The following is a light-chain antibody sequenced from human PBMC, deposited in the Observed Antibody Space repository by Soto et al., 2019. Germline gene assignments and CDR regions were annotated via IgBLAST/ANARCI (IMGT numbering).Light chain of an antibody. CDR2: DAS. CDR1: QTVRNNY. V-gene: IGKV3-20*01. Sequence: DIVMTPSPATLSVSPGEDVTLSCRASQTVRNNYLAWYQQKPGQAPRLLIYDASSRATGIPDRFSGGGSGADFTLTISRLEPEDFAVYYCQQFSSYPLTFGGGTKVDI. CDR3: QQFSSYPLT. J-gene: IGKJ4*01.